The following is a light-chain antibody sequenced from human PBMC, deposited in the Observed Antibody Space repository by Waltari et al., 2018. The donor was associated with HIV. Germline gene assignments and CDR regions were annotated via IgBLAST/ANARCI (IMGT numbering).Light chain of an antibody. CDR3: SSYAGSNNFVV. J-gene: IGLJ2*01. CDR2: EVS. Sequence: QSALTQPPSASGSPGQSVTISCPGTSSAVGGYYYVSRYQQNPGKAPKLMIYEVSKRPSGFPDRFSGSKSGNTASLTVSGLQAEDEADYYCSSYAGSNNFVVFGGGTKLTVL. CDR1: SSAVGGYYY. V-gene: IGLV2-8*01.